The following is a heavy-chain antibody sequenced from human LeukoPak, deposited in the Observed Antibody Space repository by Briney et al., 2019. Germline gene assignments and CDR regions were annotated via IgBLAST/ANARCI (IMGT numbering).Heavy chain of an antibody. CDR3: AKGPSYYDFWSGRRDFDY. CDR1: GFTFSSYA. V-gene: IGHV3-23*01. Sequence: GGSLRLSCAASGFTFSSYAMSWVRQAPGKGLEWVSAISGSGGSTYYADSVKGRFTISRDNSKNTLYLQMNSLRAEDTAVYYCAKGPSYYDFWSGRRDFDYWGQGTLVTVSS. D-gene: IGHD3-3*01. J-gene: IGHJ4*02. CDR2: ISGSGGST.